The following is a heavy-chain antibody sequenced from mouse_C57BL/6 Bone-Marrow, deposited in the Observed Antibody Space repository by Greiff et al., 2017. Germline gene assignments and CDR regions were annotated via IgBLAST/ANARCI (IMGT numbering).Heavy chain of an antibody. CDR3: ARGGYGNPFAY. CDR2: IDPSDSYT. V-gene: IGHV1-69*01. Sequence: VQLQQPGAELVMPGASVTLSCKASGYTFPSYWMHWVKQRPGQGLEWIGEIDPSDSYTNYNQKFKSKSTLTVDKSSSTAYMQLSSLTSEDSAVYYCARGGYGNPFAYWGQGTLVTVSA. D-gene: IGHD2-1*01. CDR1: GYTFPSYW. J-gene: IGHJ3*01.